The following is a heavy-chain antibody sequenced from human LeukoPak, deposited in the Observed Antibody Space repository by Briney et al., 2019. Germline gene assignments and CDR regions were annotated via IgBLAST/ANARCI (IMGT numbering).Heavy chain of an antibody. CDR3: ARGVTSALSYYYGMDV. D-gene: IGHD2/OR15-2a*01. CDR1: GDSISNYY. CDR2: IYTSGST. Sequence: SETLSLTCTVSGDSISNYYWSWIRQPAGKGLEWIGRIYTSGSTNYNPSLKSRVTVSVDTSKNQFSLNLNSVTAADTAVYYCARGVTSALSYYYGMDVWGQGTTVTVSS. J-gene: IGHJ6*02. V-gene: IGHV4-4*07.